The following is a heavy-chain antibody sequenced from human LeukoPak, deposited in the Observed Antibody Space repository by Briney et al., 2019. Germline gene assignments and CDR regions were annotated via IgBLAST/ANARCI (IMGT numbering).Heavy chain of an antibody. CDR2: INPNSGGT. D-gene: IGHD6-13*01. V-gene: IGHV1-2*02. J-gene: IGHJ4*02. CDR3: AREATIVAAGTAGIYFDS. CDR1: GYTFTGYY. Sequence: GASVKVSCKASGYTFTGYYMHWVRQAPGQGLEWMGWINPNSGGTNYAQKFQGRVTMTRDTSISTAYMELSRLNSDDTAIYYCAREATIVAAGTAGIYFDSWGQGTLVTVSS.